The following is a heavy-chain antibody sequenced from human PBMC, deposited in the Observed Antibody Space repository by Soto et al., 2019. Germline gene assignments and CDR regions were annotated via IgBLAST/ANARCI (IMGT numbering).Heavy chain of an antibody. CDR2: IYYSGST. Sequence: PSETLSLTCAVSGVSTSGFYWSWIRQPPGKGLEYIGYIYYSGSTYYNPSLKSRVTVSLDSSKNQFSPKLASVTAADTAIYYCARGHLWLENWGQGTQVTVSS. J-gene: IGHJ4*02. CDR1: GVSTSGFY. CDR3: ARGHLWLEN. V-gene: IGHV4-59*01. D-gene: IGHD3-3*01.